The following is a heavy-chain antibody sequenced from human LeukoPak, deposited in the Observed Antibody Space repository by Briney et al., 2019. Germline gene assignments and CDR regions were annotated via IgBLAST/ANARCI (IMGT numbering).Heavy chain of an antibody. J-gene: IGHJ1*01. V-gene: IGHV3-11*04. D-gene: IGHD3/OR15-3a*01. CDR1: GFTVSSNY. CDR2: ISSSGSNI. CDR3: ARAGAGIKWGPRWYYDF. Sequence: GGSLRLSRAASGFTVSSNYMSWVRQAPGKGLEWVSYISSSGSNIYYADAVKGRFIISRDNAKNSLFLQMNSLRAEDTAVYYCARAGAGIKWGPRWYYDFWGQGTLVTVSP.